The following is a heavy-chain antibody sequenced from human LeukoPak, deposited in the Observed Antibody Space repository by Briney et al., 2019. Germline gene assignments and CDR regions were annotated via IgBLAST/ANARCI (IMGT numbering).Heavy chain of an antibody. CDR1: GGSMSSYY. Sequence: SETLSLTCTVSGGSMSSYYWSWIRQPPGKGLEWIGYIYYSGSTNYNPSLKSRVTISVDTSKNRFSLKLSSVTAADTAVYYCARTDSGRYPGGAFDIWGQGTMVTVSS. V-gene: IGHV4-59*08. D-gene: IGHD1-26*01. CDR3: ARTDSGRYPGGAFDI. J-gene: IGHJ3*02. CDR2: IYYSGST.